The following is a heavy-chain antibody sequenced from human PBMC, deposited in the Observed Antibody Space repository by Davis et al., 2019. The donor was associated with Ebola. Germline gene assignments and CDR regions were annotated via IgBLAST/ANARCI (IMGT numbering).Heavy chain of an antibody. CDR1: GGSVSSGSYY. J-gene: IGHJ5*02. D-gene: IGHD4-17*01. V-gene: IGHV4-61*01. Sequence: SETLSLTCTVSGGSVSSGSYYWSWIRQPPGKGLEWIGYIDYSGSTNYNPSLKSRVTISVDTSKNQFSLKLSSVTAADTAVYYCARQTTGFDPWGQGTLVTVSS. CDR3: ARQTTGFDP. CDR2: IDYSGST.